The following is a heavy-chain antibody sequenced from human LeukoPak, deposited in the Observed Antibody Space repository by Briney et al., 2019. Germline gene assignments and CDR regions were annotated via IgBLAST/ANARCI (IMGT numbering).Heavy chain of an antibody. V-gene: IGHV1-2*02. CDR3: ARDSGFYGSGAYSLGYWYFHL. CDR2: INPNSGDT. CDR1: GYTLTGYY. J-gene: IGHJ2*01. Sequence: ASVKVSCKASGYTLTGYYMHWVRQAPGQGLEWMGWINPNSGDTHYAQNFQGRVTLTRDTSTSTAYMELSSLRSDDTAVYYCARDSGFYGSGAYSLGYWYFHLWGRGTLVTVSS. D-gene: IGHD3-10*01.